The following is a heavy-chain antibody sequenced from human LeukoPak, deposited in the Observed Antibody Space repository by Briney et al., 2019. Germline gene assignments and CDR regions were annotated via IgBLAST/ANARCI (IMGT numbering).Heavy chain of an antibody. D-gene: IGHD5/OR15-5a*01. V-gene: IGHV4-59*01. CDR2: IHYTWNA. J-gene: IGHJ6*02. CDR3: ARVASKGGMDV. Sequence: PSETLSLTCSVSGGSIGSYHWSWIRQTPGKGLEWIGHIHYTWNAKYNPSLKSRVTISLDRSNNQFPLRLSSVTAADTAVYYCARVASKGGMDVWGQGTTVTVS. CDR1: GGSIGSYH.